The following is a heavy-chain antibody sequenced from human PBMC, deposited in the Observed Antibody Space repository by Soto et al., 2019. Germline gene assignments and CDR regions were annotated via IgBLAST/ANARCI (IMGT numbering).Heavy chain of an antibody. V-gene: IGHV5-10-1*01. CDR1: GYSFTTYC. D-gene: IGHD3-3*01. Sequence: PGESLTIWCDGSGYSFTTYCISWVLQMPGKGLEWMGRIDPSDSYTNYSPSFQCHVTISADKSISTAYLQWSSLKASDTAMYYCASLLDNLSYYYYGMDVWGQGTTVTVSS. CDR2: IDPSDSYT. J-gene: IGHJ6*01. CDR3: ASLLDNLSYYYYGMDV.